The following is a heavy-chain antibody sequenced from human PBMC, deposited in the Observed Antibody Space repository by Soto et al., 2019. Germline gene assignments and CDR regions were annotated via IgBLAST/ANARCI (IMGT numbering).Heavy chain of an antibody. V-gene: IGHV4-4*07. Sequence: QVQLQESGPGLVKPSETLSLTCTVSGGSMSSYYWSWIRQPTGKGLEWIGRIYTSGSTDYNPSLKGRVTMAEDTSKNEFSRKVGSVTAADTAVYFCARFKAFDYYGMGAWGQGTTGTVSS. J-gene: IGHJ6*02. CDR1: GGSMSSYY. CDR2: IYTSGST. CDR3: ARFKAFDYYGMGA.